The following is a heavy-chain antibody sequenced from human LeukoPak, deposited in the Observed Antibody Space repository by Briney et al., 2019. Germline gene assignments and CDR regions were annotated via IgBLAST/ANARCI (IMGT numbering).Heavy chain of an antibody. CDR1: GGSISSYY. Sequence: SETLSLTCTVSGGSISSYYWSWIRQPPGKGLEWIGEINHSGSTNYNPSLKSRVTISVDTSKNQFSLKLSSVTAADTAVYYCARVSGNSPTALFDYWGQGTLVTVSS. V-gene: IGHV4-34*01. J-gene: IGHJ4*02. D-gene: IGHD1-26*01. CDR2: INHSGST. CDR3: ARVSGNSPTALFDY.